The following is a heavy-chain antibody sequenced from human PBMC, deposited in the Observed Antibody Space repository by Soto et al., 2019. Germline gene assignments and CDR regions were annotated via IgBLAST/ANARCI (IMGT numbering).Heavy chain of an antibody. CDR3: FVVSNPWLCREY. V-gene: IGHV4-39*01. CDR1: GGFLRRCY. J-gene: IGHJ4*02. CDR2: ISYSGAT. Sequence: PPETLPHTSTVSGGFLRRCYWRGFRQLPGKGLEWIGTISYSGATFYNPSLKSRISLTADTSKNRFSLRLSSVTAADTAVYYFFVVSNPWLCREYCCQGTLVCV. D-gene: IGHD2-21*01.